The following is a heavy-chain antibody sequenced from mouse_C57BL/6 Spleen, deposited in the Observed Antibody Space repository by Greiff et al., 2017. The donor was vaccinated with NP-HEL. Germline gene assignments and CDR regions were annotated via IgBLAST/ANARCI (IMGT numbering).Heavy chain of an antibody. D-gene: IGHD3-1*01. Sequence: VKLVESGPGLVAPSQSLSITCTVSGFSLTSYGVDWVRQPPGKGLEWLGVIWGGGSTNYNSALMSRLSISKDNSKSQVFLKMNSLQTDDTAMYYCATRGELGEGNYYAMDYWGQGTSVTVSS. J-gene: IGHJ4*01. V-gene: IGHV2-9*01. CDR3: ATRGELGEGNYYAMDY. CDR1: GFSLTSYG. CDR2: IWGGGST.